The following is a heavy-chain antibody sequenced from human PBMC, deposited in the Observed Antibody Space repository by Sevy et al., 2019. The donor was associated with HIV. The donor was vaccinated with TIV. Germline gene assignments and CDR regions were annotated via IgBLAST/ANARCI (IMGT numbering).Heavy chain of an antibody. V-gene: IGHV3-23*01. J-gene: IGHJ4*02. CDR1: GFTFSSYA. CDR3: AKNRYCGSTSCYEDY. CDR2: VSGSGGST. Sequence: GGSLRLSCAASGFTFSSYAMSWVRQAPGKGLEWVSAVSGSGGSTYYADSVKGRFTISRDNSKNTLYLQMNSLRAEDTAVYYCAKNRYCGSTSCYEDYWGQGTLVTVSS. D-gene: IGHD2-2*01.